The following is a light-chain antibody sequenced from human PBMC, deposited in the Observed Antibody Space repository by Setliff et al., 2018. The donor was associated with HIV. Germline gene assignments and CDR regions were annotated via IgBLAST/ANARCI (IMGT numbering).Light chain of an antibody. J-gene: IGLJ1*01. V-gene: IGLV2-14*01. Sequence: QSALTQSASVSGSPGQSITVFCTGTSSDVNGYNYVSWYQQHPGKAPKLMIYEVSNRPSGVSNRFSGPKSGNTASLTISGLQAEDEADYYCSSYTSSSTPYVFGTGTKVTVL. CDR2: EVS. CDR3: SSYTSSSTPYV. CDR1: SSDVNGYNY.